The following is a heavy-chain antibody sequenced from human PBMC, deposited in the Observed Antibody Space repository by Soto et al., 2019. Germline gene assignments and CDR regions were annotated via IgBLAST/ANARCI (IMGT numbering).Heavy chain of an antibody. CDR2: VKEDGSDT. J-gene: IGHJ4*02. CDR1: GFPFSSYG. V-gene: IGHV3-7*01. CDR3: ATSAAAPGNY. Sequence: GGPLRLSCAASGFPFSSYGMSWVRQAPGKGLEWVANVKEDGSDTYYVDSVKGRFTISRDNAKNSLYLQMNSLRAEDTAVYYCATSAAAPGNYWGQGTLVTV. D-gene: IGHD6-13*01.